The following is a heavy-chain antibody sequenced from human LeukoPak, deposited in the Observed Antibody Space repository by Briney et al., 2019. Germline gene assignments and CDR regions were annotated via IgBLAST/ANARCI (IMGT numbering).Heavy chain of an antibody. D-gene: IGHD3-16*01. J-gene: IGHJ4*02. V-gene: IGHV4-61*02. CDR3: ARGYGVMITFGGVLDY. CDR2: IYTSGST. Sequence: PSQTLSLTCTVSGGSISSGSYYWSWIRQPAGKGLEWIGRIYTSGSTNYNPSLKSRVTISVDTSKNQFSPKLSSVTAADTAVYYCARGYGVMITFGGVLDYWGQGTLVTVSS. CDR1: GGSISSGSYY.